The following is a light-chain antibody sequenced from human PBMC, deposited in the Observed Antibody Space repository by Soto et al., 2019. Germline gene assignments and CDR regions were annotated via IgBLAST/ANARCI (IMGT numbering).Light chain of an antibody. J-gene: IGLJ3*02. CDR2: ATS. V-gene: IGLV2-23*01. Sequence: QSALTQPAAASGSPGQSITISCTGTSSDVGTYNLVSWYQQYPGKALKLMIYATSKRPSGVSNRFSGSKSGDTASLTISGLQAEDEADYYCTSFARGSTLVFGGGTQLTVL. CDR3: TSFARGSTLV. CDR1: SSDVGTYNL.